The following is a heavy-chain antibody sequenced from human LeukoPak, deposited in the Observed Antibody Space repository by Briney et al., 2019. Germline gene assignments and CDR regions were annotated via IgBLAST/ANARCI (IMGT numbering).Heavy chain of an antibody. CDR3: AKAGIAAAGTGDGY. CDR2: IRYDGSNK. Sequence: PGGSLRLSCAASGFTFSSYGMHWVRQAPGKGLEWVAFIRYDGSNKYYADSVKGRFTISRDNSKNTLYLKMNSLRAEDTAVYYCAKAGIAAAGTGDGYWGQGTLVTVSS. V-gene: IGHV3-30*02. D-gene: IGHD6-13*01. CDR1: GFTFSSYG. J-gene: IGHJ4*02.